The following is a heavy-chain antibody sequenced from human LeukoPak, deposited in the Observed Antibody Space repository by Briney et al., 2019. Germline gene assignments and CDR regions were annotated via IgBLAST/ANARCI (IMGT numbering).Heavy chain of an antibody. D-gene: IGHD3-3*01. J-gene: IGHJ6*03. CDR2: MNPNSGNT. Sequence: ASVKVSCKASEYTFTSYDINWVRQATGQGLEWMGWMNPNSGNTGYAQKFQGRVTMTRNTSISTAYMELSSLRSEDTAVYYCARGPEGFLESHYYYYYMDVWGKGTTVTVSS. V-gene: IGHV1-8*01. CDR3: ARGPEGFLESHYYYYYMDV. CDR1: EYTFTSYD.